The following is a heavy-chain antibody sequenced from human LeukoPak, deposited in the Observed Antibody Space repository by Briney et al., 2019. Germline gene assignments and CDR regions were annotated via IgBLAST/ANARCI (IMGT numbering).Heavy chain of an antibody. CDR1: GYSFTSYW. Sequence: GKSLKISCKGSGYSFTSYWIGWVRQMPGKGLEWMGIIYPGDSDTRYSPSFQGQVTISADKSISTAYLQWSSLKASDTAMYYCARHETYYYGSGSYLSYYYYYMDVWGKGTTVTVSS. D-gene: IGHD3-10*01. V-gene: IGHV5-51*01. CDR3: ARHETYYYGSGSYLSYYYYYMDV. J-gene: IGHJ6*03. CDR2: IYPGDSDT.